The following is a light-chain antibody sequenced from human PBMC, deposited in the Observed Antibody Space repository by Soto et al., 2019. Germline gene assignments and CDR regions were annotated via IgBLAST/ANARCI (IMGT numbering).Light chain of an antibody. Sequence: DIVLTQSPGTLSLSPGEAATLSCRASQSISNNYLAWYQQQPGQAPRLVIHGASSRATDIPDRFSGSGSGTYFTLTISRLEPEEFAVYYCQQYVTSPYTFGQGTKLEI. V-gene: IGKV3-20*01. CDR2: GAS. CDR1: QSISNNY. J-gene: IGKJ2*01. CDR3: QQYVTSPYT.